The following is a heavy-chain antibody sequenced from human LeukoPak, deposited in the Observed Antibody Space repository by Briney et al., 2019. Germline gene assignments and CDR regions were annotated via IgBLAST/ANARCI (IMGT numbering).Heavy chain of an antibody. Sequence: ASVKVSCKASGYTFTGYYMHWVRQAPGQGLEWMGWINPNSGGTNYAQKFQGRVTITADKSTSTAYMELSSLRSEDTAVYYCARRNSNWGQGTLVTVSS. V-gene: IGHV1-2*02. CDR3: ARRNSN. CDR1: GYTFTGYY. CDR2: INPNSGGT. D-gene: IGHD5-18*01. J-gene: IGHJ4*02.